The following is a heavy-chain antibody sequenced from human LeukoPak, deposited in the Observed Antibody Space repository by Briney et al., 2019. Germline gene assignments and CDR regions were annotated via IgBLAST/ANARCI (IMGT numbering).Heavy chain of an antibody. CDR1: GYSISSGYY. CDR2: IYYSGST. D-gene: IGHD3-9*01. J-gene: IGHJ4*02. Sequence: PSETLSLTCTVSGYSISSGYYWGWIRQPPGKGLEWIGYIYYSGSTYYNPSLKSRVTISVDTSKNQFSLKLSSVTAADTAVYYCARGIREYDILTGPPSYWGQGTLVTVSS. CDR3: ARGIREYDILTGPPSY. V-gene: IGHV4-38-2*02.